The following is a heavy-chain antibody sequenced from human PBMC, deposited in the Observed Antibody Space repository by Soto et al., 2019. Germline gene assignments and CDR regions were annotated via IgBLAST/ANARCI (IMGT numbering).Heavy chain of an antibody. D-gene: IGHD1-1*01. Sequence: QVQLQESGPGLVKPSQTLSLTCTVSGGSIIDGQTYLNWIRQHPERGLEWMGYINYRGTTNYSPDIKCQILISTDTSKNQFSLRLTSVTAADTAVYCCALDAPGVAPYWGQGTLVTVSS. CDR3: ALDAPGVAPY. CDR2: INYRGTT. J-gene: IGHJ4*02. V-gene: IGHV4-31*01. CDR1: GGSIIDGQTY.